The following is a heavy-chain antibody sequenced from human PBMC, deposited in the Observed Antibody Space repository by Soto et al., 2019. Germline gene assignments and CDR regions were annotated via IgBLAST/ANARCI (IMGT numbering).Heavy chain of an antibody. CDR2: MNPNSGNT. D-gene: IGHD3-22*01. CDR1: GYTFTSYD. Sequence: ASVKVSCKASGYTFTSYDINWVRQATGQGLEWMGWMNPNSGNTGYAQKFQGRVTMTRNTSISTAYMELSSLRSEDTAVYYCARGHRYYYDSSGSPPFDNWGQGTLVTVSS. CDR3: ARGHRYYYDSSGSPPFDN. J-gene: IGHJ4*02. V-gene: IGHV1-8*01.